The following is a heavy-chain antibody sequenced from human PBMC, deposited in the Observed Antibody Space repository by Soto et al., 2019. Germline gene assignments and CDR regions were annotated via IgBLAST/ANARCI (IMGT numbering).Heavy chain of an antibody. CDR1: GITFGSRA. CDR3: ARDKRWELRLDQHNGMDV. CDR2: ISSSSTYK. Sequence: EVQLLESGGDLIQPGGSLRLSCVASGITFGSRAMSWVRQAPGEGLEWVSSISSSSTYKYYADSVKGRFTIARDNAKNSLYLQMNSLRAEDTAVYYCARDKRWELRLDQHNGMDVWGQGTTVTVSS. V-gene: IGHV3-21*01. D-gene: IGHD1-26*01. J-gene: IGHJ6*02.